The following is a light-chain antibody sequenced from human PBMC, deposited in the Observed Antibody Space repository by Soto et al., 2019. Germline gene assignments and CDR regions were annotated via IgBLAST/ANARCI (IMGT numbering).Light chain of an antibody. CDR2: GAS. CDR3: QQCNDWPHT. CDR1: QSVSSS. V-gene: IGKV3-15*01. J-gene: IGKJ2*01. Sequence: EIVMTQSPATLSVSPGERATLSCRASQSVSSSLAWYQQKPGQAPRLLIYGASTRATGIPARFSGRWSGTEFTLTISSLQSEDCAVYYCQQCNDWPHTFGQGTKLEIK.